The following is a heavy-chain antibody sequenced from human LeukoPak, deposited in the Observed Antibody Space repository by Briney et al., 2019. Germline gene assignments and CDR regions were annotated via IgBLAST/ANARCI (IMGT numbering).Heavy chain of an antibody. D-gene: IGHD3-3*01. J-gene: IGHJ6*02. V-gene: IGHV1-69*01. Sequence: ASVKVSCKASGGTFSSYAISWVRQAPGQGLEWMGGIIPIFGTANYAQKFQGRVTITADESTSTAYMELSSLRSEDTAVYYCARNDFWSGYRDYYYGMDVWSQGTTVTVSS. CDR2: IIPIFGTA. CDR1: GGTFSSYA. CDR3: ARNDFWSGYRDYYYGMDV.